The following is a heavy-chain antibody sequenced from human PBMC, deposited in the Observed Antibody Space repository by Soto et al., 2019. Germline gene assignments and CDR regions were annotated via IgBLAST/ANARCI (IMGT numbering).Heavy chain of an antibody. D-gene: IGHD2-21*02. Sequence: QITLKESGPTLVKPTQTLTLTCTFSGFSLSTSGVGVGWIRQPPGKALEWLALIYWDDDKRYSPSLKNRLTNTKDTSNDQVVLTMTNMDPVDKATYYCAHSRGGGNSAWFDPWGQGTLVTVSS. CDR2: IYWDDDK. J-gene: IGHJ5*02. CDR1: GFSLSTSGVG. CDR3: AHSRGGGNSAWFDP. V-gene: IGHV2-5*02.